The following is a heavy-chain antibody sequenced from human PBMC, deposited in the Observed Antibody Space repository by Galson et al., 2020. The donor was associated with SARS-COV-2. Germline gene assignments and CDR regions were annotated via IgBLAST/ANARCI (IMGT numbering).Heavy chain of an antibody. D-gene: IGHD6-19*01. J-gene: IGHJ4*02. CDR1: GGSISSGRYY. V-gene: IGHV4-31*03. CDR3: ARGWGLAVAGTFHYFDY. Sequence: SETLSLTCTVSGGSISSGRYYWSWIRQHPGKGLEWIGYTYYSGTTYYNPSLKSRVTISVDTSKNQFSLKLSSVTAADTAVYYCARGWGLAVAGTFHYFDYWGQGTLVTVSS. CDR2: TYYSGTT.